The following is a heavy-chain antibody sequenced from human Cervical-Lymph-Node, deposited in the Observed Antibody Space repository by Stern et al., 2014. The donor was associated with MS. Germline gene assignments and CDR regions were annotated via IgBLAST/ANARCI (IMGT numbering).Heavy chain of an antibody. Sequence: EESGPTLVKPTQTLTLTCTFSGFSLSTSGVGVGWLRQPPGKALEWLALIYWDDDKRYSPSLESRLTITKDTSKNLVFLTMTNMDPVDTATYYCAHLTTATALDYWGQGTLVTVSS. J-gene: IGHJ4*02. CDR3: AHLTTATALDY. V-gene: IGHV2-5*02. D-gene: IGHD1-1*01. CDR1: GFSLSTSGVG. CDR2: IYWDDDK.